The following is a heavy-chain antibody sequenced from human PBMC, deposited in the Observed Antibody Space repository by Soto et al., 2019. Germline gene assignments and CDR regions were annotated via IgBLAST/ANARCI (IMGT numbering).Heavy chain of an antibody. V-gene: IGHV1-18*01. CDR2: ISGYNGNT. D-gene: IGHD2-15*01. CDR1: GYIFITYG. CDR3: ARNEYCDGGTCYSGWFDP. J-gene: IGHJ5*02. Sequence: ASVKVSCKASGYIFITYGISWVRQAPGQGLEWMGRISGYNGNTKYAQKFQDRVTMTTDTSTSTAYMELRSLRSDDTAVYYCARNEYCDGGTCYSGWFDPWGQGTLVTVSS.